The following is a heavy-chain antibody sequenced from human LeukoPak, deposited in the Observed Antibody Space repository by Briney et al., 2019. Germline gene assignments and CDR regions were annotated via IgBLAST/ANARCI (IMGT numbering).Heavy chain of an antibody. CDR3: TTLPNYDILTGYSPAFDI. J-gene: IGHJ3*02. V-gene: IGHV3-15*01. CDR2: IKSKTDGGTT. CDR1: GFTFSNAW. Sequence: GGSLRLSCAASGFTFSNAWMSWVRQAPGKGLEWVGRIKSKTDGGTTDYAAPVKGRFTISRDDSKNTLYLQMNSLKTEDTAVYYCTTLPNYDILTGYSPAFDIWGQGTMVTVSS. D-gene: IGHD3-9*01.